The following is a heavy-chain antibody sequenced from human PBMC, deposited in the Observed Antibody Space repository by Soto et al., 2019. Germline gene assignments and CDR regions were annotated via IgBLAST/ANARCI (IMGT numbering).Heavy chain of an antibody. CDR2: ISGSGGST. D-gene: IGHD3-10*01. J-gene: IGHJ6*03. CDR1: GFTFSSYA. Sequence: GGSLRLSCAASGFTFSSYAMSWARQAPGKGLEWVSAISGSGGSTYYADSVKGRFTISRDNSKNTLYLQMNSLRAEDTAVYYCAKAHGSGSYYNKYYYYYMDVWGKGTTVTVSS. CDR3: AKAHGSGSYYNKYYYYYMDV. V-gene: IGHV3-23*01.